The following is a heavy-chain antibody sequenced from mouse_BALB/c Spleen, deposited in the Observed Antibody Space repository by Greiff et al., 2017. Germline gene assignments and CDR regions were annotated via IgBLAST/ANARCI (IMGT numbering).Heavy chain of an antibody. Sequence: EESGPGLVKPSQSLSLTCTVTGYPFTSAYAWNWIRQFPGNKLEWMGYISYSGSTSYNPTLKSRISITRDTSKNQFFLQLISVTTEDTATYDCARRWDYGAWFAYWGQGTLVTVSA. CDR2: ISYSGST. J-gene: IGHJ3*01. CDR3: ARRWDYGAWFAY. D-gene: IGHD2-4*01. V-gene: IGHV3-2*02. CDR1: GYPFTSAYA.